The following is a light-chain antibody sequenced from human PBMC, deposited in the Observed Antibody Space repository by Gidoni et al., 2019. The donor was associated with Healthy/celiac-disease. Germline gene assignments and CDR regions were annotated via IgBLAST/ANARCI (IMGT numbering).Light chain of an antibody. Sequence: DIQMTQSPSSLSASVGDRVPITCRASQSISSYLNWYQQKPGKAPKLLIYAASSLQSGVPSRFSGSGSGTDFTLTISSLQPEDVATYYCQQSYSTPVFTFGPETKVDIK. CDR2: AAS. CDR1: QSISSY. CDR3: QQSYSTPVFT. J-gene: IGKJ3*01. V-gene: IGKV1-39*01.